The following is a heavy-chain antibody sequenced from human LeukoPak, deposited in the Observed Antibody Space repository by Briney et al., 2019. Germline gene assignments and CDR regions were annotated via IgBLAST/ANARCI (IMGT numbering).Heavy chain of an antibody. J-gene: IGHJ4*02. CDR2: ISSSSSTI. CDR1: GFTFSSYS. Sequence: GGSLRLPCAASGFTFSSYSMNWVRQAPGKGLEWVSYISSSSSTIYYADTVKGRFTISRDNAKNSLYLQMNSLRDEDTAVYYCARVVVDIVVVVAANDYWGQGTLVTVSS. V-gene: IGHV3-48*02. D-gene: IGHD2-15*01. CDR3: ARVVVDIVVVVAANDY.